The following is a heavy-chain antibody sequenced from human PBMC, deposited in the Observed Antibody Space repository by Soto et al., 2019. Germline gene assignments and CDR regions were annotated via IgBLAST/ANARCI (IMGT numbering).Heavy chain of an antibody. CDR2: IIPIFGTA. CDR1: GGTFSSYA. CDR3: ARGTLEGQNWFDP. D-gene: IGHD2-2*01. V-gene: IGHV1-69*13. Sequence: SVKVSCKASGGTFSSYAISWVRQAPGQGLEWMGGIIPIFGTANYAQKFQGRVTITADESTSTAYMELSSLRSEDTAVYYCARGTLEGQNWFDPWGQGTLVTVSS. J-gene: IGHJ5*02.